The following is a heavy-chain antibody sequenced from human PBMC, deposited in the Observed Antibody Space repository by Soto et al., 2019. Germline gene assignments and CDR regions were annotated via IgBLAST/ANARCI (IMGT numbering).Heavy chain of an antibody. CDR2: IIPIFGTA. CDR1: GGTFSSYA. D-gene: IGHD2-15*01. Sequence: QVQLVQSGAEVRKPGSSGKVSCKASGGTFSSYAISWVRQAPGQGREWMGGIIPIFGTANYVQKFQGRVMINADKSTSTAFMELCSLRSEGTAVYYCARNSVRTVVAAIYFDFWCQGTLVTVSS. J-gene: IGHJ4*02. V-gene: IGHV1-69*06. CDR3: ARNSVRTVVAAIYFDF.